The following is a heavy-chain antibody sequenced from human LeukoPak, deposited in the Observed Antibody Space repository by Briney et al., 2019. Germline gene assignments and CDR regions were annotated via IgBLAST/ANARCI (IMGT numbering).Heavy chain of an antibody. V-gene: IGHV3-7*01. Sequence: PGGSLRLSCVVSGFTFASSWMTWVRQAPGKGLEWVANIKEDGSEKRYVDSVKGRFTISRDNAKNSLYLQMNSLRAEDTAVYYCAREPGIGYAFDIWGQGTMVTVSS. CDR1: GFTFASSW. J-gene: IGHJ3*02. CDR3: AREPGIGYAFDI. D-gene: IGHD3-10*01. CDR2: IKEDGSEK.